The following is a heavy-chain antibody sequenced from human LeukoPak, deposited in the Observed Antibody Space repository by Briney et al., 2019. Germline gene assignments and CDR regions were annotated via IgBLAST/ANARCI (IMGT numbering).Heavy chain of an antibody. CDR3: ARDPFRSSFVS. CDR2: INTRVGA. D-gene: IGHD1-26*01. CDR1: GVSINDYY. V-gene: IGHV4-4*07. J-gene: IGHJ4*02. Sequence: PSETLSLTCTVSGVSINDYYWNWIRQPAGKGLEWIGRINTRVGAAYNPSLNGRVTMSMNTSKTQFSLKLTSVMAADTAVYYCARDPFRSSFVSWGQGTLVTVSS.